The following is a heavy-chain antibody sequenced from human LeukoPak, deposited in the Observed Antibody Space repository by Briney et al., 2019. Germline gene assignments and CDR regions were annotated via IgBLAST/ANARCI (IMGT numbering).Heavy chain of an antibody. CDR1: GFTFSSYA. CDR2: ISGSGGST. V-gene: IGHV3-23*01. CDR3: APTLHYYDILTGYSERDGGY. D-gene: IGHD3-9*01. J-gene: IGHJ4*02. Sequence: GGSLRLSCAASGFTFSSYAMSWVRQAPGKGLEWVSAISGSGGSTYYADSVKGRFTISRDNSKNTLYLQMNSLRAEDTAVYYCAPTLHYYDILTGYSERDGGYWGQGTLVTVSS.